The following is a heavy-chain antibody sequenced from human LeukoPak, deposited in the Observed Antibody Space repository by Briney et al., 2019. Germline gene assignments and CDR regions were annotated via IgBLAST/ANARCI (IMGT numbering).Heavy chain of an antibody. CDR1: GFTFSSYW. CDR2: INSDGSST. J-gene: IGHJ4*02. V-gene: IGHV3-74*01. Sequence: PGGSLRLSCAASGFTFSSYWMHWVRQAPGKGLVWVSRINSDGSSTSYADSVKGRFTISRDNAENSLYLQMNSLSAEDTAVYYCARDLRRDGFINFDSWGQGTLVIVSS. D-gene: IGHD5-24*01. CDR3: ARDLRRDGFINFDS.